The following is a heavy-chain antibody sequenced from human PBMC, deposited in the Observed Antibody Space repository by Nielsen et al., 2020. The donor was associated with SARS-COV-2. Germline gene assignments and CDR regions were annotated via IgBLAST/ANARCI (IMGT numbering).Heavy chain of an antibody. J-gene: IGHJ4*02. D-gene: IGHD6-13*01. CDR1: GGSISSYY. CDR2: INHSGST. V-gene: IGHV4-34*01. CDR3: ARPKRAAAGNSYFDY. Sequence: GSLRLSCTVSGGSISSYYWSWIRQPPGKGLEWIGEINHSGSTNYNPSLKSRVTISVDTSKNQFSLKLSSVTAADTAVYYCARPKRAAAGNSYFDYWGQGTLVTVSS.